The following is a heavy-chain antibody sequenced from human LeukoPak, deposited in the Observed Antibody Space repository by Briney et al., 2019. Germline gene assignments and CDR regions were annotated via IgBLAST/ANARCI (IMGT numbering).Heavy chain of an antibody. D-gene: IGHD3-3*01. CDR2: ISSSSSYI. V-gene: IGHV3-21*01. Sequence: PGGSLRLSCAASGFTFSSYAMSWVRQAPGKGLEWVSPISSSSSYIYYADSVKGRFTISRDNAKNSLYLQMNSLRAEDTAVYYCARDGISDFWSGYPNAPWFDPWGQGTLVTVSS. CDR1: GFTFSSYA. J-gene: IGHJ5*02. CDR3: ARDGISDFWSGYPNAPWFDP.